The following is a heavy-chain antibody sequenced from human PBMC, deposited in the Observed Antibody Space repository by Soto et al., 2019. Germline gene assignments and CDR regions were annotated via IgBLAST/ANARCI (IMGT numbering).Heavy chain of an antibody. V-gene: IGHV3-23*01. CDR3: AKRRLSRIAEAGALDY. J-gene: IGHJ4*02. CDR2: ISGSGGST. Sequence: EVQLLESGGGLVQPGGSLRLSCAASGFTFSSYAMSWVRQAPGKGLEWVSAISGSGGSTYYADSVKGRFTISRDNSKNTLYLQMNSLRAEDTAVYYCAKRRLSRIAEAGALDYWGQGTLVTVSS. CDR1: GFTFSSYA. D-gene: IGHD6-19*01.